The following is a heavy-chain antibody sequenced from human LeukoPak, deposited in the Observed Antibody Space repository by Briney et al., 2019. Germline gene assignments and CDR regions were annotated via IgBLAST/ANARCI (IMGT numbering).Heavy chain of an antibody. CDR3: AREGSGSGWYSDY. V-gene: IGHV3-21*01. CDR2: ISSSSSYI. J-gene: IGHJ4*02. Sequence: GGSLRLSCAASGFTFSTYNMNWVRQAPGKGLEWVSSISSSSSYIYYADSVKGRFTISRDNAKNSLYLQMNSLRAEDTAVYYCAREGSGSGWYSDYWGQGTLVTVSS. CDR1: GFTFSTYN. D-gene: IGHD6-19*01.